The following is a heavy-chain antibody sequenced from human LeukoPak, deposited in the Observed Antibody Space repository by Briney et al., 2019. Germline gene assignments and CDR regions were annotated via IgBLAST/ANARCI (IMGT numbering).Heavy chain of an antibody. D-gene: IGHD2-21*02. J-gene: IGHJ4*02. CDR2: IYTSGST. V-gene: IGHV4-4*07. CDR3: AREVNCGGDCYWVDY. CDR1: GGSISSYY. Sequence: PSETLSLTCTVSGGSISSYYWSWIRQPAGKGLEWIGRIYTSGSTNYNPSLKSRVTISVDTSKNQFSLKLSSVTAADTAVYYCAREVNCGGDCYWVDYWGQGTLVTVSS.